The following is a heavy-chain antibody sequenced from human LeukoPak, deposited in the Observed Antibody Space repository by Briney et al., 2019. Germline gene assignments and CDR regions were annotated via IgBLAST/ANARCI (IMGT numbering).Heavy chain of an antibody. CDR1: GGSIKSHY. CDR3: ARGGSSWSYAMDV. V-gene: IGHV4-59*11. CDR2: INESGST. J-gene: IGHJ6*02. Sequence: SETLSLTCTVSGGSIKSHYWSWLRQTPGKGLEWIGCINESGSTYHNPSLKSRVTISVDMSKNQFSLKVSSVTAADTAVYYCARGGSSWSYAMDVWGQGTTVTVSS. D-gene: IGHD6-13*01.